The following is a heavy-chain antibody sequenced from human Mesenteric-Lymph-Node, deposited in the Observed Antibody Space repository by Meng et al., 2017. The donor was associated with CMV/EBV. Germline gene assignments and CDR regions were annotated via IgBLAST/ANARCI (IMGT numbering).Heavy chain of an antibody. CDR3: ARHDFWSGLDY. V-gene: IGHV4-59*01. J-gene: IGHJ4*02. CDR1: GGSISSYY. D-gene: IGHD3-3*01. CDR2: IYYTGST. Sequence: SETLSLTCTVSGGSISSYYWSWIRQPPGKGLEWIGYIYYTGSTNYNPSLKSRVTISVDSSKNHFSLKLNSVTPADTAVYYCARHDFWSGLDYWGRGMLVTVSS.